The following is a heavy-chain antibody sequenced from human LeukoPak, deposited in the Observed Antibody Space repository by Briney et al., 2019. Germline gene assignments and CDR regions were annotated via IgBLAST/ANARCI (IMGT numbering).Heavy chain of an antibody. V-gene: IGHV1-2*04. J-gene: IGHJ6*04. CDR1: GYTFTGYY. CDR3: ARDPSGWYESDYYYYGMDV. Sequence: ASVKVSCKASGYTFTGYYMHWVRQAPGQGLEWMGWINPNSGGTNYAQKFQGWVTMTRDTSISTAYMELSRLRSDDTAVYYCARDPSGWYESDYYYYGMDVWGKGTTVTVSS. CDR2: INPNSGGT. D-gene: IGHD6-19*01.